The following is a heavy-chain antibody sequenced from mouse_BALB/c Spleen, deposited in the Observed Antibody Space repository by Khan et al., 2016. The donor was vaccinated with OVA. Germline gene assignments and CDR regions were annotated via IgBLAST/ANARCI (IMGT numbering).Heavy chain of an antibody. V-gene: IGHV3-6*02. Sequence: EVQLQESGPGLVKPSQSLSLTCSVTGYSITSGYFWNWIRQFPENKLEWMGYIRYDGNSNYNPSLKNRISITRDTSKNQFFLKLNSVTPEFCATYYCAREGCSDPAWFAYWGQGSLVTVSA. CDR1: GYSITSGYF. J-gene: IGHJ3*01. CDR3: AREGCSDPAWFAY. CDR2: IRYDGNS. D-gene: IGHD3-1*01.